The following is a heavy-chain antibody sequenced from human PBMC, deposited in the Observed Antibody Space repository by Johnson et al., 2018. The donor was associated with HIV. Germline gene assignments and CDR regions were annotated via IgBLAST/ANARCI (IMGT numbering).Heavy chain of an antibody. Sequence: VQLVESGGGVVQPGRSLRLSCAASGFTFSSYAMHWVRQAPGKGLEWVANIKQDGSEKYYVDSVKGRFTISRDNAKNSLYLQMNSLRAEDTAVYYCAREALDAFDIWGQGTMVTVSS. CDR3: AREALDAFDI. J-gene: IGHJ3*02. CDR1: GFTFSSYA. V-gene: IGHV3-7*01. CDR2: IKQDGSEK.